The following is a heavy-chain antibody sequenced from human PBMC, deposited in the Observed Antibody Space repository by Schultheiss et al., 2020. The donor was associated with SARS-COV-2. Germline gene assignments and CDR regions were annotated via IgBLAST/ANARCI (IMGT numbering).Heavy chain of an antibody. CDR3: ARDPVWGADD. CDR2: IGTAGDT. CDR1: GGSISNNNW. J-gene: IGHJ4*02. Sequence: ETLSLTCTVSGGSISNNNWWSWVRQPPGKGLEWVSAIGTAGDTYYPGSVKGRFTISRENAKNTLYLQMNRLRAEDTAVYYCARDPVWGADDWGQGTLVTVSS. D-gene: IGHD1-26*01. V-gene: IGHV3-53*01.